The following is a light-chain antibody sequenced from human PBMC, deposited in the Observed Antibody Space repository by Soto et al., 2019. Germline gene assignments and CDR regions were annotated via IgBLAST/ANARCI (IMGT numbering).Light chain of an antibody. CDR2: GVT. V-gene: IGLV2-14*01. Sequence: QSALTQPASVSGSPGQSITISCTGTSSDVGGYNYVSWYQQHPGKAPKLMIYGVTNRPSGVSNRFSGSKSGNTASLTISGLQAEDEADYYCSSYTTSTTLSAVFGGGTKLTVL. CDR3: SSYTTSTTLSAV. J-gene: IGLJ2*01. CDR1: SSDVGGYNY.